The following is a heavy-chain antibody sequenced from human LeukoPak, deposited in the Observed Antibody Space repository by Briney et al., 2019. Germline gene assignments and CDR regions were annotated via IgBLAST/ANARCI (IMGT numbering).Heavy chain of an antibody. V-gene: IGHV6-1*01. CDR1: GDSVSSNTAA. D-gene: IGHD2-15*01. CDR2: TFYRSRWYN. CDR3: ARDGWPAFDY. Sequence: SQTLSLTCAISGDSVSSNTAAWNWIRQSPSRGLEWLGRTFYRSRWYNDYAVSVKSRITINPDTSKNQFSLQLNSVTPKDTAVYYCARDGWPAFDYWGQGTLVTVSS. J-gene: IGHJ4*02.